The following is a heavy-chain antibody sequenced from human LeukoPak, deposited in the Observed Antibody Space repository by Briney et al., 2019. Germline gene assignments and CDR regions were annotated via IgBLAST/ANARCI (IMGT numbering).Heavy chain of an antibody. D-gene: IGHD3-22*01. CDR1: GFTFSSYG. J-gene: IGHJ4*02. CDR2: IWYDGSNK. Sequence: GRSLRLSCVVSGFTFSSYGMHWVRQAPGKGLEWVAHIWYDGSNKYYADSVKGRFTISRDNSKNTLYPQMNSLRADDTAVYYCARDVFTTYDTGGGYFDYWGQGTLVTVSS. V-gene: IGHV3-33*01. CDR3: ARDVFTTYDTGGGYFDY.